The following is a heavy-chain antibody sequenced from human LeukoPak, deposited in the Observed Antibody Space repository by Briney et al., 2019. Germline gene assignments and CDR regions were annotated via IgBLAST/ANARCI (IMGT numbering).Heavy chain of an antibody. CDR3: ARLKYGDYEPFDY. Sequence: GGSLRLSCQGSGYSFTNYLIAWVRQMSGKGLEFMGFIYPADSNTRYSPSFQGQVTISADKSISTAYLQWSSLKASDTAMYYCARLKYGDYEPFDYWGQGNLVTVSS. CDR2: IYPADSNT. V-gene: IGHV5-51*01. CDR1: GYSFTNYL. J-gene: IGHJ4*02. D-gene: IGHD4-17*01.